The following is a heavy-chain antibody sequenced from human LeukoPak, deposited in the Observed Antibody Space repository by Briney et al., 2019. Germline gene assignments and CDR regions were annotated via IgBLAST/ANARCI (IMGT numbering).Heavy chain of an antibody. D-gene: IGHD3-10*01. CDR2: ITESGDNT. CDR1: RFTFSNYW. J-gene: IGHJ6*03. V-gene: IGHV3-23*01. Sequence: GGSLRLSCAASRFTFSNYWMIWVRQAPGKGLEWVSSITESGDNTYYADSVKGRFTISRDNSKNTLYLRMNSLRAEDTAVYYCAAKTRLSAVTSYYYVDVWGKGTTATVSS. CDR3: AAKTRLSAVTSYYYVDV.